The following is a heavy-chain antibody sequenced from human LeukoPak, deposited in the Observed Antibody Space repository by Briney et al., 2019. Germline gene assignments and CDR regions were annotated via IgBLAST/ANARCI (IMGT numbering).Heavy chain of an antibody. CDR2: FNPSGSST. CDR1: GYTFTSFY. CDR3: ARAGENYYDFYY. Sequence: ASVKVSCKASGYTFTSFYMHWVRQAPGQGLEWMGIFNPSGSSTTYAQKFQGRVTMTMDTYTSIVYMELSSLGSEDTAVYYCARAGENYYDFYYWGQGTLVTVSS. D-gene: IGHD1-26*01. V-gene: IGHV1-46*01. J-gene: IGHJ4*02.